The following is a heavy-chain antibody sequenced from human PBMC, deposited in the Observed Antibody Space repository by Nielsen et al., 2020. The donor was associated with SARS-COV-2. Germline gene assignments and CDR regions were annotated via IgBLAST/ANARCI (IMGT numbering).Heavy chain of an antibody. D-gene: IGHD3-22*01. V-gene: IGHV1-69*01. J-gene: IGHJ4*02. CDR3: ATGGLKRNSSGYGPDNYFDY. Sequence: WVRQAPGQGLEWMGGIIPIFGTANYAQKFQGRVTITADESTSTAYMELRSLRSDDTAVYYCATGGLKRNSSGYGPDNYFDYWGQGTLVTVSS. CDR2: IIPIFGTA.